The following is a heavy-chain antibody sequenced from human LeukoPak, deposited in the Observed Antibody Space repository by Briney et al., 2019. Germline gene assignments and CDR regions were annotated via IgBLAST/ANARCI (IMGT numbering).Heavy chain of an antibody. CDR2: IYYSGST. CDR3: ASREFDSSGYYGY. CDR1: GGSISSSSYY. J-gene: IGHJ4*02. D-gene: IGHD3-22*01. V-gene: IGHV4-39*01. Sequence: SETLSLTCTVSGGSISSSSYYWGWIRQPPGKGLEWIGGIYYSGSTYYNPSLKSRVTISVDTSKNQFSLKLSSVTAAATAVYYCASREFDSSGYYGYWGQETLVTVSS.